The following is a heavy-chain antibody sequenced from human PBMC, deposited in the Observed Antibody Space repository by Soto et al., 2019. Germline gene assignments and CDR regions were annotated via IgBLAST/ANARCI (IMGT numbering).Heavy chain of an antibody. V-gene: IGHV1-8*01. CDR3: TRGVAADL. J-gene: IGHJ5*02. D-gene: IGHD6-13*01. CDR2: MNPNSGNT. Sequence: QVQLVQSGAEVKKPGASVKVSCKASGYTFTSYDIHWVRQATGQGLERMGWMNPNSGNTGYAQEFQGRITMTRDTSVSTAYMELSSLRSEDTAVYYCTRGVAADLWGQGTLVTVSS. CDR1: GYTFTSYD.